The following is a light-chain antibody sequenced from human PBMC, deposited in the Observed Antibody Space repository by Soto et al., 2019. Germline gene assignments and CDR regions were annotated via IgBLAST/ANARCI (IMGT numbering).Light chain of an antibody. CDR1: QSVNNN. CDR3: QQYTNWPIT. Sequence: EVVMTHSPATLSVSPGERATLSCRASQSVNNNYLAWYQQKPGQAPRLLIYGISARASGVPARFSGSGSGTEFTLTIDSLQSEDFAVYYCQQYTNWPITFGQGTRLEIK. CDR2: GIS. J-gene: IGKJ5*01. V-gene: IGKV3-15*01.